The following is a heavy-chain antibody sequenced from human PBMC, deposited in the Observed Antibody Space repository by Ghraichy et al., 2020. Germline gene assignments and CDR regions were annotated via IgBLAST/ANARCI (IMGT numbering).Heavy chain of an antibody. CDR2: IDGSGLSK. Sequence: GGSLRLSCAASGFSFSSNVMSWVRQAPGKGPEWVSSIDGSGLSKYYADSVKGRFIISRDNSENMSYLQMNDLRVEDTARYYCAKDLWFGEVVLDPWGQGVVVTVSP. J-gene: IGHJ5*02. CDR3: AKDLWFGEVVLDP. D-gene: IGHD3-10*01. CDR1: GFSFSSNV. V-gene: IGHV3-23*05.